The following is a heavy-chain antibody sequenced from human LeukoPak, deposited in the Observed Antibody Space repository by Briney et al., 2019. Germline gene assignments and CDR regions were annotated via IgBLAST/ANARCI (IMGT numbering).Heavy chain of an antibody. D-gene: IGHD3-3*01. Sequence: PSGRSLRLSCAASGFTLSSYAMHWVRQAPGKGLEWVAVISYDGSNKYYADSVKGRFTISRDNSKNTLYLQMNSLRAEDTAVYYCARGTTYYDFWSGLSLGYWGQGTLVTVSS. J-gene: IGHJ4*02. CDR2: ISYDGSNK. CDR1: GFTLSSYA. V-gene: IGHV3-30*01. CDR3: ARGTTYYDFWSGLSLGY.